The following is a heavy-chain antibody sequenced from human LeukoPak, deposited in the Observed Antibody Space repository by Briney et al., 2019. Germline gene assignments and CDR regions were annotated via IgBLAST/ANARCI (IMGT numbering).Heavy chain of an antibody. CDR2: TRKKTNSYTT. CDR1: GFTFSDHY. Sequence: GGSPRLSCAASGFTFSDHYMDWVRQAPGKGLEWVGRTRKKTNSYTTEYAASVKGRFTISRDNGKNALYLQMKSLRAEDTAVYYCARNEDYSDSTGYYSTFYLDSWGQGTLVTVSS. D-gene: IGHD3-22*01. V-gene: IGHV3-72*01. J-gene: IGHJ4*02. CDR3: ARNEDYSDSTGYYSTFYLDS.